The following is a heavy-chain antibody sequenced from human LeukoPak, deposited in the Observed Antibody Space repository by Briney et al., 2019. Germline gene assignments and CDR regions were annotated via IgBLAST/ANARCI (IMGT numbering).Heavy chain of an antibody. D-gene: IGHD3-16*01. CDR1: GFTFDDYG. V-gene: IGHV3-20*04. CDR3: ARLSFWVFEI. J-gene: IGHJ3*02. Sequence: GGSLRLSCAASGFTFDDYGMSWVRQAPGKGLEWVSGINWNGGSTGYADSVKGRFTISRDNAKNLLYLQMNSLRGEDTAVYFCARLSFWVFEIWGQGTMVTVSS. CDR2: INWNGGST.